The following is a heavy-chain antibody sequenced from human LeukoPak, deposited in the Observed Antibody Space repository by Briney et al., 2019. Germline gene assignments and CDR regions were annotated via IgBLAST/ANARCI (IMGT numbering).Heavy chain of an antibody. Sequence: APVKVSCKASGYTFTGYYMHWVRQAPGQGLEWMGWINPNSGGTNYAQKFQGRVTMTRDTSISTAYMELSRLRSDDTAVYYCARDPTTGTKVFDYWGQGTLVTVSS. CDR3: ARDPTTGTKVFDY. J-gene: IGHJ4*02. CDR1: GYTFTGYY. V-gene: IGHV1-2*02. CDR2: INPNSGGT. D-gene: IGHD1-1*01.